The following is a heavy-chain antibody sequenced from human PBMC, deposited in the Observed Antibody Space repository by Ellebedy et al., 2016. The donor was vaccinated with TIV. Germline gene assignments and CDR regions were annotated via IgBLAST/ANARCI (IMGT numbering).Heavy chain of an antibody. CDR3: AKGGRGYSLPIDY. CDR1: GFTFGSSW. V-gene: IGHV3-74*01. Sequence: GGSLRLSXAGSGFTFGSSWMLWVRQAPGKRLECVSLIKSDGSSTNYADSVKGRFTISRDNAKNTLYLQMNSLRTEDTALYYCAKGGRGYSLPIDYWGQGTLVTVSS. CDR2: IKSDGSST. J-gene: IGHJ4*02. D-gene: IGHD5-18*01.